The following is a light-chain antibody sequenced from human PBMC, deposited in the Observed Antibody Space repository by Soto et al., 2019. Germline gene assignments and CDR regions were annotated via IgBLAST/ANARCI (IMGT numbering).Light chain of an antibody. V-gene: IGKV1-12*01. CDR1: QGISSW. J-gene: IGKJ5*01. CDR2: AAS. Sequence: DIQMTQSPSSVSASVGDRVTITCRASQGISSWLAGYQQKPWKAPKHLISAASSMQRGVPSKFSCSGSGTKFNLTLSRVQPEEFENYYCQQAKSFPITFGQGTRLEIK. CDR3: QQAKSFPIT.